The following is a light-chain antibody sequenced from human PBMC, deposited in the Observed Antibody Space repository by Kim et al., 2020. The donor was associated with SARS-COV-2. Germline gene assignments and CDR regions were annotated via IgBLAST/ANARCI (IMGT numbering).Light chain of an antibody. Sequence: LQVTQSPSTLSASVGDRVTITCRASQSISGWLAWYQQKPGKAPKLLIYHASTLQGGVPSRFSGSGSGTEFTLTINNLQPDDFATYYSQHLGTFGLGTKVDIK. CDR2: HAS. CDR3: QHLGT. J-gene: IGKJ1*01. CDR1: QSISGW. V-gene: IGKV1-5*01.